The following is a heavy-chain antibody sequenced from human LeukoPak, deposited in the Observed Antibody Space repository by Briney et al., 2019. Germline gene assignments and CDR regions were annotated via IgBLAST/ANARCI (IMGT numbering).Heavy chain of an antibody. CDR3: ARVGYDILTGYCFDY. CDR2: IYYSGST. CDR1: GGSISSYY. V-gene: IGHV4-59*01. D-gene: IGHD3-9*01. Sequence: PSETLSLTCTVSGGSISSYYWSWIRQPPGKGLEWIGYIYYSGSTNYNPSLKSRVTISVDTSKNQFSLKLSSVTAADTAVYYCARVGYDILTGYCFDYWGQGTLVTVSS. J-gene: IGHJ4*02.